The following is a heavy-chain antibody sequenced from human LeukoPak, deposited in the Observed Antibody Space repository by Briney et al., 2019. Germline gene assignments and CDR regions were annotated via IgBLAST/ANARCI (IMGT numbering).Heavy chain of an antibody. CDR1: GFTFSSYA. CDR3: AKGLTNYYDSSGSFDY. CDR2: ISGSGGST. J-gene: IGHJ4*02. D-gene: IGHD3-22*01. V-gene: IGHV3-23*01. Sequence: GGSLRLSCAASGFTFSSYAMSWVRQAPGKGLEWVSAISGSGGSTYYADSVKGRFTIPRDNSKNTLYLQMNSLRAEDTAVYYCAKGLTNYYDSSGSFDYWGQGTLVTVSS.